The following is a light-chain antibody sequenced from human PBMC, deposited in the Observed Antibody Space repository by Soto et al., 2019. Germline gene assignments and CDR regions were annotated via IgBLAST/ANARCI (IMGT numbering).Light chain of an antibody. Sequence: QSVLTQPASVSASPGQSITIPCTGTSSDAGSYNLVSWFQQHPGKVPKLLIYEVTQRPSGVPDRFSGSKSGNTASLTVSGLQAEDEADYYCSSYGGNSNYVFGTGTKVT. J-gene: IGLJ1*01. CDR1: SSDAGSYNL. CDR3: SSYGGNSNYV. V-gene: IGLV2-14*02. CDR2: EVT.